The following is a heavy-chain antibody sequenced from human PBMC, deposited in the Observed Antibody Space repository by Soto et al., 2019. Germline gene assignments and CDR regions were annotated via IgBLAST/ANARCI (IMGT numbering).Heavy chain of an antibody. Sequence: SETLSLTCTVSGGSISSGGYYWSWIRQHPGKGLEWIGYIYYSGSTYYDPSLKSRVTISVDTSKNQFSLKLSSVTAADTAVYYCARFMYYYDSSGYDYYYYGMDVWGQGTTVTVSS. CDR1: GGSISSGGYY. J-gene: IGHJ6*02. D-gene: IGHD3-22*01. CDR3: ARFMYYYDSSGYDYYYYGMDV. V-gene: IGHV4-31*03. CDR2: IYYSGST.